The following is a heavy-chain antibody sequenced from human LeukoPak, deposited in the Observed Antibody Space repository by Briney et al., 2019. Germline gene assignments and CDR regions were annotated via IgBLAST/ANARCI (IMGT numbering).Heavy chain of an antibody. V-gene: IGHV4-30-4*01. J-gene: IGHJ3*02. CDR3: AREKRWLHDAFDI. D-gene: IGHD5-24*01. Sequence: SETLSLTWTVSGGSISSGDDYWSWIRQPPGKGLEWIAYMYYSGSTYYNPSLKSRVTMSADTSKNQLALKLSSVTAADTAVYYCAREKRWLHDAFDIWGQGTMVTVSS. CDR2: MYYSGST. CDR1: GGSISSGDDY.